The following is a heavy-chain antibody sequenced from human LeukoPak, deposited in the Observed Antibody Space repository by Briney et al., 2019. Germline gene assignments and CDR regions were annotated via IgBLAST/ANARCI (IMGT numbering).Heavy chain of an antibody. CDR3: ARSTRVAGHDY. J-gene: IGHJ4*02. Sequence: GGSLRLSCAASGFTFSSYSMNWVRQAPGKGLEWVSYISSSSSTIYYADSVKGRFTISRDNAKNSLYLQMNSLRAEDTAVYYCARSTRVAGHDYWGQGTLVTVSS. CDR2: ISSSSSTI. CDR1: GFTFSSYS. V-gene: IGHV3-48*01. D-gene: IGHD6-19*01.